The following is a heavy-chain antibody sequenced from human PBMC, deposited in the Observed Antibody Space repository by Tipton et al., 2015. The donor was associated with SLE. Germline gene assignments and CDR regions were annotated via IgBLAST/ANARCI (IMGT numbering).Heavy chain of an antibody. V-gene: IGHV4-34*01. D-gene: IGHD2-8*01. CDR3: ARKWDI. J-gene: IGHJ3*02. CDR2: INQSGST. CDR1: GGSFSDDY. Sequence: LRLSCTVSGGSFSDDYLGWVRQSPGKGLEYIGEINQSGSTFYNPSLKSRVTLPLETSKNQFSLRLNSVTAADTAVYYCARKWDIWGQGTMVTVSS.